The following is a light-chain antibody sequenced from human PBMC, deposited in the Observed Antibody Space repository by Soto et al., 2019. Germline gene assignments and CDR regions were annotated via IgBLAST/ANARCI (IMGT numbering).Light chain of an antibody. Sequence: QSALTKPASVSASPGQSITISCTGTTSDVGGYNYVSWYQQHPGRAPKLMIYEVSNRPSGVSNRFSGSKSGNTASLTISGLQAEDEADYYCSSYSTSSTLVFGGGTKLTVL. V-gene: IGLV2-14*01. J-gene: IGLJ2*01. CDR1: TSDVGGYNY. CDR2: EVS. CDR3: SSYSTSSTLV.